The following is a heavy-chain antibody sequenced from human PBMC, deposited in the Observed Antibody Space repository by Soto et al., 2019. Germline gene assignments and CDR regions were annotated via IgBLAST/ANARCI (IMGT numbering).Heavy chain of an antibody. V-gene: IGHV3-23*01. CDR1: GFTFSSYA. J-gene: IGHJ4*02. CDR3: AKDNDRGVINYFDY. D-gene: IGHD3-10*02. Sequence: GSLRLSCAASGFTFSSYAMSWVRQAPGKGLEWVSAISGSGGSTYYADSVKGRFTISRDNSKNTLHLQMNSLRAEDTAVYYCAKDNDRGVINYFDYWGQGTLVTVSS. CDR2: ISGSGGST.